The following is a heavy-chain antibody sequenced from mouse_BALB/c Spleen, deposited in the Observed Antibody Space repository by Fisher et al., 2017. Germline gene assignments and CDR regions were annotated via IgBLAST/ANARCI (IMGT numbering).Heavy chain of an antibody. J-gene: IGHJ4*01. V-gene: IGHV1S137*01. CDR3: ARFRAMDY. Sequence: KFKGKATLTVDKSSSTAYMELARLTSEDSAIYYCARFRAMDYWGQGTSVTVSS.